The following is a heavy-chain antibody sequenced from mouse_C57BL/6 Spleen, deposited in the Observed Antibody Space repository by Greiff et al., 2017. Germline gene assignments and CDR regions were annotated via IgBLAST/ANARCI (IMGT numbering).Heavy chain of an antibody. CDR2: IHPNSGST. V-gene: IGHV1-64*01. CDR1: GYTFTSYW. J-gene: IGHJ4*01. Sequence: VQLQQPGAELVKPGASVKLSCKASGYTFTSYWMHWVKQRPGQGLEWIGMIHPNSGSTNYNEKFKSKATLTVDKSSSTAYMQRSSLTSEDSAVYYSARLPWDVSAMDDWGQGTSVTVSS. D-gene: IGHD4-1*01. CDR3: ARLPWDVSAMDD.